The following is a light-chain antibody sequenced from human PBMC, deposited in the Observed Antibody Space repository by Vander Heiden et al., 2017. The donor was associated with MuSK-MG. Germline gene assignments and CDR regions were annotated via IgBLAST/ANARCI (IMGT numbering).Light chain of an antibody. CDR1: QSISSW. V-gene: IGKV1-5*03. J-gene: IGKJ1*01. CDR2: KAS. Sequence: DIQMTQSPSTLSASVGDRVTITCRASQSISSWLAWYQQKPGKAPKLLIYKASSLESGVPSRFSGSGSGTEFTLTISSRQPDDFATYYCQQENSSPVTFGQGTKVEIK. CDR3: QQENSSPVT.